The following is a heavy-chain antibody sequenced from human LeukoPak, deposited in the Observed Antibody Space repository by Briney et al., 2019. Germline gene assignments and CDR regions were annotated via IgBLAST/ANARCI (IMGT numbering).Heavy chain of an antibody. J-gene: IGHJ3*02. Sequence: SVKVSCKASGGTFSSYAISWVRQAPGQGLEWRGGIIPIFGTANYAQKFQGRVTITTDESTSTAYMELSSLRSEDTAVYYCARVQYDFWSGYSWGPVDIWGQGTMVTVSS. CDR1: GGTFSSYA. CDR2: IIPIFGTA. D-gene: IGHD3-3*01. CDR3: ARVQYDFWSGYSWGPVDI. V-gene: IGHV1-69*05.